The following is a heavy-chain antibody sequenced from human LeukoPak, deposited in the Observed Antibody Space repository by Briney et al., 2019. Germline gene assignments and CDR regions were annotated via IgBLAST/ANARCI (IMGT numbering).Heavy chain of an antibody. CDR2: IYPGDSDT. D-gene: IGHD4-17*01. J-gene: IGHJ4*02. CDR1: GYSFTSYW. CDR3: ARLFYGDYVEFDY. Sequence: PGDSLKISCKGSGYSFTSYWIGWVRQMAEKGLEWMGIIYPGDSDTRYSPSFQGQVTISADKSISTAYLQWSSLKASDTAMYYCARLFYGDYVEFDYWGQGTLVTVSS. V-gene: IGHV5-51*01.